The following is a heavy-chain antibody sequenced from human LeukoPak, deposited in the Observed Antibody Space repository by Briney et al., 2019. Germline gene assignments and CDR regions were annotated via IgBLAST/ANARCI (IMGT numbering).Heavy chain of an antibody. Sequence: SVKVSCKASGGTFSSYAISWVRQSPGQGLEWMGGIIPIFGTANYAQKFQGRVTITADESTSTAYMELSSLRSEDTAVYYCATSRFLARLWGYHFDYWGQGTLVTVSS. CDR2: IIPIFGTA. D-gene: IGHD3/OR15-3a*01. CDR1: GGTFSSYA. J-gene: IGHJ4*02. V-gene: IGHV1-69*01. CDR3: ATSRFLARLWGYHFDY.